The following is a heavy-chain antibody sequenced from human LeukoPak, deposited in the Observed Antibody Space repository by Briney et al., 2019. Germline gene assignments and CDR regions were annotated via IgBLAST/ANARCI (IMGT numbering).Heavy chain of an antibody. J-gene: IGHJ6*03. Sequence: GGSLRLSCAASGFTFSRHWMSWVRQAPGKGLEWVANIKEDGREKKYVDSVKDRFTISRDNAKNSLYLQMNSLRAEDTAVYYCARASYSSGWSGYYYYMDVWGKGTTVTISS. D-gene: IGHD6-19*01. CDR3: ARASYSSGWSGYYYYMDV. V-gene: IGHV3-7*01. CDR2: IKEDGREK. CDR1: GFTFSRHW.